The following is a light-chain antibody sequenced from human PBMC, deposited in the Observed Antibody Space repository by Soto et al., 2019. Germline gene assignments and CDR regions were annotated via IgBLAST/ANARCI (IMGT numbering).Light chain of an antibody. CDR2: DAS. J-gene: IGKJ1*01. CDR3: QQYNSYWT. Sequence: DIQMTQSTSTLSASVGDRATITCRASQSIRYCLAWFQQKPGKAPKLLIYDASSLESGVPSRFSGSGSGTEFTLTISSLQPDDFATYYCQQYNSYWTFGQGTKVDI. V-gene: IGKV1-5*01. CDR1: QSIRYC.